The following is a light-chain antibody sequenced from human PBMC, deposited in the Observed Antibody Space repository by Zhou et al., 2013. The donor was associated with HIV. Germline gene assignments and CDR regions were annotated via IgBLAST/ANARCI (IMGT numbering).Light chain of an antibody. CDR1: QSVSNF. J-gene: IGKJ1*01. V-gene: IGKV3-11*01. CDR3: QHRGPWPWT. CDR2: DAY. Sequence: DIVLTQSPATLSLSPGERATLSCRASQSVSNFLVWYQQKPGQAPRLLIHDAYSRAAGIPARFSGSGFGTAFTLTISSLEPEDFAVYYCQHRGPWPWTFGQGTKVDMK.